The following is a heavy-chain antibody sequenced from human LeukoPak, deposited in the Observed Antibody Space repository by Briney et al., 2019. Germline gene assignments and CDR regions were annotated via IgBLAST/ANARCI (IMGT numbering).Heavy chain of an antibody. V-gene: IGHV4-30-4*01. CDR3: ARETYYYDSNGFPDY. CDR2: IYYSGST. CDR1: GGSISSGDYY. J-gene: IGHJ4*02. Sequence: PSETLSLTCTVSGGSISSGDYYWSWIRQPPGKGLEWIGYIYYSGSTYYNPSLKSRVTISVDTSKNQFSLKLSSVTAADTAVYYCARETYYYDSNGFPDYWGQGTLVTVSS. D-gene: IGHD3-22*01.